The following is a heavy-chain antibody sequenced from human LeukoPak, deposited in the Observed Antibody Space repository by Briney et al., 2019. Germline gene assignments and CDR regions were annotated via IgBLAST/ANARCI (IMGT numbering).Heavy chain of an antibody. CDR2: FASDKKT. V-gene: IGHV4-59*08. D-gene: IGHD3-10*01. CDR1: GASISSYS. J-gene: IGHJ4*02. CDR3: ARHYVSGTYPLDF. Sequence: SETLSLTCAVPGASISSYSWTWIRQSPGKGLEWIGYFASDKKTNYNPSLKSRLTLSIDTSKNQFSLKLTSVTAADTGVYYCARHYVSGTYPLDFWGQGTSVTVSS.